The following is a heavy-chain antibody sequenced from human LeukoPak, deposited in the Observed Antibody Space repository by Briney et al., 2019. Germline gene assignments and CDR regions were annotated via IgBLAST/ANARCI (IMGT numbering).Heavy chain of an antibody. J-gene: IGHJ4*02. CDR2: IYYSGST. V-gene: IGHV4-59*08. CDR1: GGSISSYY. CDR3: ARQLWNYFGY. Sequence: ASETLSLTCTVSGGSISSYYWSWIRQPPGKGLEWIGYIYYSGSTNYNPSLKSRVTISVDTSKNQFSLKLSSVTAADTAVYYCARQLWNYFGYWGQGTLVTVSS. D-gene: IGHD5-18*01.